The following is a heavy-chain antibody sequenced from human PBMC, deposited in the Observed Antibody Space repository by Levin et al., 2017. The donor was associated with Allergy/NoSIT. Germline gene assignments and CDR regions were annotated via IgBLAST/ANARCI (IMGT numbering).Heavy chain of an antibody. Sequence: PGESLKISCAASGFTFSSYAMSWVRQAPGKGLEWVSAISGSGGSTYYADSVKGRFTISRDNSKNTLYLQMNSLRAEDTAVYYCAKDRRYCSGGSCYHFDYWGQGTLVTVSS. V-gene: IGHV3-23*01. CDR3: AKDRRYCSGGSCYHFDY. J-gene: IGHJ4*02. CDR2: ISGSGGST. D-gene: IGHD2-15*01. CDR1: GFTFSSYA.